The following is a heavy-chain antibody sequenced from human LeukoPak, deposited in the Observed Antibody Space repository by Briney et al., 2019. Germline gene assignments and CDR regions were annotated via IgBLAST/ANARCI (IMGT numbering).Heavy chain of an antibody. CDR1: GGSISSGGYY. CDR2: IYYSGST. Sequence: SETLSLTCTVSGGSISSGGYYWSWIRQHPGKGLEWIGYIYYSGSTYYNPSLKSRVTISVDTSKNQFSLKLSSVTAADTAVYYCARDRYTVVSWYFDLWGHGTLVTVSS. J-gene: IGHJ2*01. D-gene: IGHD4-23*01. CDR3: ARDRYTVVSWYFDL. V-gene: IGHV4-31*03.